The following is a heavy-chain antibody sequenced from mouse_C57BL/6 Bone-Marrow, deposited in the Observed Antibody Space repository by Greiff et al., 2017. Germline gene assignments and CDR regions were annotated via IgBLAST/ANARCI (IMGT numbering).Heavy chain of an antibody. CDR1: GYTFTSYW. Sequence: VQLQQPGAELVKPGASVKMSCKASGYTFTSYWITWVKQRPGQGLEWIGDIYPGSGSTNYNEQFKSKATLTVDPSSSTAYMQLSSLTSEDSAVYYCASTPLYYGNSFWYFDVWGTGTTVTVSS. CDR2: IYPGSGST. CDR3: ASTPLYYGNSFWYFDV. D-gene: IGHD2-1*01. J-gene: IGHJ1*03. V-gene: IGHV1-55*01.